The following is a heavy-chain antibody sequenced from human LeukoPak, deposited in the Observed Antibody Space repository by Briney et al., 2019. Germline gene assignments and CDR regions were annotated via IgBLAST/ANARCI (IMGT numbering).Heavy chain of an antibody. CDR1: GGSISSYY. J-gene: IGHJ6*03. CDR3: ARGGWRWLQSPSYYYYMDV. V-gene: IGHV4-4*07. CDR2: IYTSGST. Sequence: SETLSLTCTVSGGSISSYYWSWIRQPAGRGLEWIGRIYTSGSTNYNPSLKSRVTMSVDTSKNQFSLKLSSVTAADTAVYYCARGGWRWLQSPSYYYYMDVWGKGTTVTVSS. D-gene: IGHD5-24*01.